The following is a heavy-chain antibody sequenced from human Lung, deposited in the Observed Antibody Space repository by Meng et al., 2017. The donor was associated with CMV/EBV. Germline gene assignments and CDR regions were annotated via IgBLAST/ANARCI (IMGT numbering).Heavy chain of an antibody. J-gene: IGHJ6*02. CDR3: VRDGKYCSSGTCDYYIMDF. CDR2: INSDGSTT. D-gene: IGHD2-15*01. V-gene: IGHV3-74*01. Sequence: GEXXTISCAASGFTFSTYWMHWVRQTPGTGLVWVSRINSDGSTTTYADSVKGRFTISRDNAKNTLYLQMSSLRAEDSAVYYCVRDGKYCSSGTCDYYIMDFXGQGXTVTVSS. CDR1: GFTFSTYW.